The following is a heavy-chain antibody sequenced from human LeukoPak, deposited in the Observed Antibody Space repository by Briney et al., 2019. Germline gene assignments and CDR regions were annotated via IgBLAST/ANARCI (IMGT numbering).Heavy chain of an antibody. CDR2: IIPIFGTA. CDR1: GGTFSSYA. J-gene: IGHJ6*03. CDR3: ARDRGYCSSTSCYHYYYYYMDV. D-gene: IGHD2-2*01. Sequence: SVKVSCKASGGTFSSYAISWVRQAPGQGLEWMGGIIPIFGTANYAQKFQGRVTITTDESTSTAYMELSSLRSEDTAVYYCARDRGYCSSTSCYHYYYYYMDVWGKGTTVTVSS. V-gene: IGHV1-69*05.